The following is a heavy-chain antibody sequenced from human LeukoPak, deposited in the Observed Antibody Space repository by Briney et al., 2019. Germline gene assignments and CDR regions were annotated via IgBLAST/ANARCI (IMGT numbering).Heavy chain of an antibody. D-gene: IGHD5-12*01. V-gene: IGHV3-49*04. Sequence: GGSLRLSCTASGFTFGDYAMSWVRQAPGKGLEWVGFIRSKAYGGTTEYAASVKGRFTISRDDSKSIAYLQMNSLRAEDTAVYYCARSGYPKSYYYYYMDVWGKGTTVTVSS. J-gene: IGHJ6*03. CDR2: IRSKAYGGTT. CDR1: GFTFGDYA. CDR3: ARSGYPKSYYYYYMDV.